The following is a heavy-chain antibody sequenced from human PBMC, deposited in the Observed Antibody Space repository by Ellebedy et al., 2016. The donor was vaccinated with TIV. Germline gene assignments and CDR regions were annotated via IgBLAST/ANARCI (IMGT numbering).Heavy chain of an antibody. J-gene: IGHJ3*01. Sequence: PSETLSLTCTVSVGSISSYTWSWIRQPPGKGLEWIGYIYSSGSTNYNPSLKSRVTISIDTSKNQFSLKLRSVTAADTAVYYCARADIVETPDAFDVWGQGTVVTVSS. CDR1: VGSISSYT. D-gene: IGHD5-12*01. V-gene: IGHV4-59*01. CDR3: ARADIVETPDAFDV. CDR2: IYSSGST.